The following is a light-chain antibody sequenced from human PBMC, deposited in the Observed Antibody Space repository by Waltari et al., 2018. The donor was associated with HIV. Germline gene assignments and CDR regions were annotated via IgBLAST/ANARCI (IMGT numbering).Light chain of an antibody. CDR1: QNVNNRY. V-gene: IGKV3-20*01. Sequence: DMVLTQSPGTPSLSPGERATLSCRASQNVNNRYLAWYQLKPGQPPRLLIYAASNRAPCIPARFSGRGSGTDFTLTITRLEPEDFAVYSCHQYGNPPFTFGQGSKLEI. CDR3: HQYGNPPFT. CDR2: AAS. J-gene: IGKJ2*01.